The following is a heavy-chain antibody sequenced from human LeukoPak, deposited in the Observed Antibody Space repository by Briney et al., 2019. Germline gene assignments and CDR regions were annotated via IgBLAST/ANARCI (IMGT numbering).Heavy chain of an antibody. D-gene: IGHD3-3*01. CDR3: ARDFWATNYYYGMDV. CDR1: GFTFRNYA. V-gene: IGHV3-23*01. CDR2: ISGSGDSV. J-gene: IGHJ6*02. Sequence: GGSLILSCAASGFTFRNYAMAWVRQAPGKGLECVSAISGSGDSVRHADSVKGRFTISRDNSKNTLYLQMDNLRAEDTALYYCARDFWATNYYYGMDVWGQGTTVTVS.